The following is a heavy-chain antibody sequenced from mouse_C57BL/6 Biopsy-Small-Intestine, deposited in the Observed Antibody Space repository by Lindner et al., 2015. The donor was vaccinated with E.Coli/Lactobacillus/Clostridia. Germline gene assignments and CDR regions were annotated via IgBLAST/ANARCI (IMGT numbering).Heavy chain of an antibody. Sequence: SVKVSCKASGYTFTSYDINWVRQATGQGLEWMGWMNPNSGNTGYAQKFQGRVTITRNTSISTAYMELSSLRSEDTAAYYCARDTLLGYCSSTSCYPGAFDIWGQGTMVTVSS. D-gene: IGHD1-1*01. CDR2: MNPNSGNT. CDR3: ARDTLLGYCSSTSCYPGAFDI. J-gene: IGHJ3*01. CDR1: GYTFTSYD. V-gene: IGHV1-81*01.